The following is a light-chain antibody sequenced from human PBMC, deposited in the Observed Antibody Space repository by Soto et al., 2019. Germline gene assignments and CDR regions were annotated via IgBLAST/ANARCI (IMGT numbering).Light chain of an antibody. CDR2: GAS. J-gene: IGKJ1*01. CDR3: QHYGSSPRT. V-gene: IGKV3-20*01. Sequence: TVLMQSLGTLYLSTGERATLSCRACQSVSTSQSEWYQQKPGQDLRVHILGASSRAPGITDRFGGSGLGADFTLTISRLEPEGVAVYDCQHYGSSPRTFGQGTKVDIK. CDR1: QSVSTSQ.